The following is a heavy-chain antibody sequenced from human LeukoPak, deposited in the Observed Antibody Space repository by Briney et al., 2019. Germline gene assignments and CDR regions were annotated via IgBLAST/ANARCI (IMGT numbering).Heavy chain of an antibody. V-gene: IGHV1-2*04. CDR1: GYTFTGYY. Sequence: EASVKVSCKASGYTFTGYYMHWVRQAPGQGLEWMGWINPNSGGTNYAQKFQGWVTMTRDTSISTAYMELSRLRSDDTAVYYCARDYGGSGYDCPFYWGQGTLVTVSS. CDR3: ARDYGGSGYDCPFY. D-gene: IGHD5-12*01. CDR2: INPNSGGT. J-gene: IGHJ4*02.